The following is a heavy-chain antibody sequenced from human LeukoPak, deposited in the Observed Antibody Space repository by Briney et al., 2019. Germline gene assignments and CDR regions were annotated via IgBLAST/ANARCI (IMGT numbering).Heavy chain of an antibody. V-gene: IGHV3-11*06. D-gene: IGHD3-3*01. Sequence: GGSLRLSCAASGFSFRDSYMGWIRQAPGKGLEWVSYISSVNNYANYGDSVKGRFTISRDNAKNSLYLQMNSLGAEDTAVYYCARDRDDFWSRYYNYGMDVWGQGTTVTVSS. CDR1: GFSFRDSY. J-gene: IGHJ6*02. CDR2: ISSVNNYA. CDR3: ARDRDDFWSRYYNYGMDV.